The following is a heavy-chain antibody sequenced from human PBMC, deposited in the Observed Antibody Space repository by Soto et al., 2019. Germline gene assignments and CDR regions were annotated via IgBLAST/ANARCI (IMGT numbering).Heavy chain of an antibody. CDR2: MYYRGST. CDR3: GGKNYDSSGYFDY. CDR1: GGSISSYY. J-gene: IGHJ4*02. V-gene: IGHV4-59*01. D-gene: IGHD3-22*01. Sequence: SETLSLTCTVSGGSISSYYWSWIRQPPGKGLEWIGYMYYRGSTNYNPSLRSRVTVSVDTSKNQFSLKLSSVTAADTAVYYCGGKNYDSSGYFDYWGQGTRGTVSS.